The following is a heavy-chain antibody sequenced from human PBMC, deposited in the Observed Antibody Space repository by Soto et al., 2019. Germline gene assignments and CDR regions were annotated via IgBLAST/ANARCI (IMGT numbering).Heavy chain of an antibody. CDR3: ARHSIGGSRYFDWQQNWFDP. J-gene: IGHJ5*02. Sequence: SETLSLTCTVSGGSISSSSYYWGWIRQPPGKGLEWIGSIYYSGSTYYNPSLKSRVTISVDTSKNQFSLKLSSVTAADTAVYYCARHSIGGSRYFDWQQNWFDPWGQGTLVTVSS. V-gene: IGHV4-39*01. D-gene: IGHD3-9*01. CDR2: IYYSGST. CDR1: GGSISSSSYY.